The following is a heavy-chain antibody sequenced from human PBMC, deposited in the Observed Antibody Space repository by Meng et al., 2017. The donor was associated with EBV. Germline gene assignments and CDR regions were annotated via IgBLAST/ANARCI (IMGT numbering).Heavy chain of an antibody. V-gene: IGHV1-69*01. J-gene: IGHJ4*02. CDR2: LIPMVGAP. D-gene: IGHD3-10*01. Sequence: QVQLPESGDEVKKPGSSVKVTCRTSGGTFRSDAVSWVRQAPGQGLEWMGGLIPMVGAPHYAQKFQGRVTIIADESTSTHSMELNSLRSEDTAMYYCASESGRGFTPDYWGQGTLVTVSS. CDR3: ASESGRGFTPDY. CDR1: GGTFRSDA.